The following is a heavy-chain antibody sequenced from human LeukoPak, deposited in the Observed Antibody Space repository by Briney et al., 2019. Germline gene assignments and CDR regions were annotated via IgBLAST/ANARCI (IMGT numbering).Heavy chain of an antibody. D-gene: IGHD3-3*01. V-gene: IGHV3-23*01. Sequence: GGSLRLSCAASGFTFSSYAMTWVRQAPGKGLEWVSAISGSGGSTYYADSVKGRFTISRDNSKNTLYLQMNSLRAEDTAVYYCAKWSPTSYYDFWSGSIPDYWGQGALVTVSS. CDR1: GFTFSSYA. CDR2: ISGSGGST. CDR3: AKWSPTSYYDFWSGSIPDY. J-gene: IGHJ4*02.